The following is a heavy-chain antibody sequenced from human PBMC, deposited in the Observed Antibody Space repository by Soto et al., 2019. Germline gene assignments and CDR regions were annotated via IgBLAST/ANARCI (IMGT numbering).Heavy chain of an antibody. Sequence: QVQLQQWAAGLVKPSETLSLSCAVYGQSFSGHSWAWIRQPPGKGLEWSGEINESGSTNYNPSLKSRVTISTDSSKNQFSLKLSSVSAADTAAYFCARGSGIVALPGELEDVNYDYWGQGTLVNVSS. V-gene: IGHV4-34*01. J-gene: IGHJ4*02. CDR3: ARGSGIVALPGELEDVNYDY. CDR2: INESGST. D-gene: IGHD1-1*01. CDR1: GQSFSGHS.